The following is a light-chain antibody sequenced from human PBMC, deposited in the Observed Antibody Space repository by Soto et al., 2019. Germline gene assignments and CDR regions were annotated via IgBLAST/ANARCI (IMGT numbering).Light chain of an antibody. CDR2: GAS. CDR3: QQRGKWPRT. V-gene: IGKV3-11*01. CDR1: QSVSSY. J-gene: IGKJ2*01. Sequence: DIVLTQSPATLSLSPGERATLSCRASQSVSSYLAWYQHKPGQAPGLLIYGASNRATDIPARFSGRGSGTDFTLTISSLESGDSAVYYCQQRGKWPRTFGQGTKLEIK.